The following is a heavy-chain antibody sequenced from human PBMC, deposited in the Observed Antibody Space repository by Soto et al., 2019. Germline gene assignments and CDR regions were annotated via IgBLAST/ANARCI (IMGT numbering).Heavy chain of an antibody. CDR3: VRDWTHYDSSGPGDY. J-gene: IGHJ4*02. CDR1: GYTFTDNG. D-gene: IGHD3-22*01. CDR2: ISAYNGDT. V-gene: IGHV1-18*01. Sequence: GASVKVTCKDSGYTFTDNGISWVRQAHGQGLEWMGRISAYNGDTNYAQKFQGRVTITRDTSAITAYMELSSLRSEDTAVYYCVRDWTHYDSSGPGDYWGQGTLVTVSS.